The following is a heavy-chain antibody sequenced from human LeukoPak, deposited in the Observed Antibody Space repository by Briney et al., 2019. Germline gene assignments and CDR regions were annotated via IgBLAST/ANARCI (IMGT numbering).Heavy chain of an antibody. D-gene: IGHD1-1*01. CDR2: VSPKTGRT. CDR1: GYIFRIHD. Sequence: GASVLVSCKASGYIFRIHDFNWVRQAPGQGGEWMGWVSPKTGRTGYAPKFQGRVYMTTNASLSTAYMELSSLRSDDTAVYSCARESERNDGWFDPWGQGTLVTVSS. V-gene: IGHV1-8*01. CDR3: ARESERNDGWFDP. J-gene: IGHJ5*02.